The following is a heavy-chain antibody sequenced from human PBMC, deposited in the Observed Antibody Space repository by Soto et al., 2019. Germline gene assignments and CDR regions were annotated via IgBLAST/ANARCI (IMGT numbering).Heavy chain of an antibody. CDR3: ARDRGPYGMDV. J-gene: IGHJ6*02. CDR2: IYHSGNT. Sequence: PSETLSLTCSVSGGSISSGYYYWSWIRQPPGKGLEWIGNIYHSGNTYYNPSLKSRVTISVDTSKNQFSLKLSSVTAADTAVYYCARDRGPYGMDVWGQGTTVTVSS. CDR1: GGSISSGYYY. D-gene: IGHD3-10*01. V-gene: IGHV4-30-4*01.